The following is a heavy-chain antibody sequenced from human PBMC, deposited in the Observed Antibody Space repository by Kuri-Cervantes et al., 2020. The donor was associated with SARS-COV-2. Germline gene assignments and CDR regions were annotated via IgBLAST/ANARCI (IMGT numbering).Heavy chain of an antibody. D-gene: IGHD5-18*01. CDR2: IYYSGST. CDR3: ASVYSYVLDY. Sequence: SEILSLTCTVPGGSISSSSYYWGWIRQPPGKGLVWIGSIYYSGSTYYNPSLKSRVTISVDTSKNQFSLKLSSVTAADTAVYYCASVYSYVLDYWGQGTLVTVSS. J-gene: IGHJ4*02. CDR1: GGSISSSSYY. V-gene: IGHV4-39*01.